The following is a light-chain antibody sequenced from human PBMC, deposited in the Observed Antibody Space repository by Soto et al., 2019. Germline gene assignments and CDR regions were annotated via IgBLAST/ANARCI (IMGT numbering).Light chain of an antibody. V-gene: IGLV2-23*01. CDR1: SSDVGSYKL. CDR3: CSYAGSSTSAV. J-gene: IGLJ7*01. Sequence: QSALTQPASVSGSPGQSITISCTGTSSDVGSYKLVSWYQQHPGKAPKLMIYEGSKRPSGVSNRFAGSKSGNTASLTISGLQAEDEADYYCCSYAGSSTSAVFGGGTQLTVL. CDR2: EGS.